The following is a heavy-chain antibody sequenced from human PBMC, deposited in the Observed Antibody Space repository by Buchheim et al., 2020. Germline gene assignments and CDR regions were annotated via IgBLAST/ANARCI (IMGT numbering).Heavy chain of an antibody. Sequence: QVQLVESGGGVVQSGRSLRLSCAASGFTFSSYGMHWVRQAPGKGLEWVAVISYDGSNKYYADSVKGRFTISRDNSKNTLYLQMNSLRAEDTAVYYCAKVGGYSSSWYLYYYYMDVWGKGTT. J-gene: IGHJ6*03. CDR2: ISYDGSNK. CDR3: AKVGGYSSSWYLYYYYMDV. D-gene: IGHD6-13*01. CDR1: GFTFSSYG. V-gene: IGHV3-30*18.